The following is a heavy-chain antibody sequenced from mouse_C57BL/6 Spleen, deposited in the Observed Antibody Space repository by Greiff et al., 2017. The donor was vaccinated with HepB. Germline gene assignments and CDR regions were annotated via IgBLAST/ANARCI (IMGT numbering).Heavy chain of an antibody. CDR1: GFTFSDYG. D-gene: IGHD4-1*01. Sequence: DVMLVESGGGLVKPGGSLKLSCAASGFTFSDYGMHWVRQAPEKGLEWVAYISSGSSTIYYADTVKGRFTISRDNATNTLFLQMTSLRSEDTAMYYCARPGFLGRDYFDYWGQGTTLTVSS. J-gene: IGHJ2*01. CDR3: ARPGFLGRDYFDY. CDR2: ISSGSSTI. V-gene: IGHV5-17*01.